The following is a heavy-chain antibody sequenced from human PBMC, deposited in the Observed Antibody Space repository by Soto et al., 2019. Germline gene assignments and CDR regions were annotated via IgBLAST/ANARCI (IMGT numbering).Heavy chain of an antibody. J-gene: IGHJ6*02. D-gene: IGHD5-18*01. V-gene: IGHV1-69*13. Sequence: AASVKVSCKASGGSFTYTLSWVRQAPGQGLEWMGGIIPIFGTTNYAQKFQGRVTITAAESTKTAYMELSNLRSDDTAVYYCARLHSHGTFGMDVWGQGTTVTVSS. CDR2: IIPIFGTT. CDR1: GGSFTYT. CDR3: ARLHSHGTFGMDV.